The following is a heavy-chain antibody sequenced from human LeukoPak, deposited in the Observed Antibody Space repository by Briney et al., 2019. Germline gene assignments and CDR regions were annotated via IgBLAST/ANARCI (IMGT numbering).Heavy chain of an antibody. V-gene: IGHV4-59*08. CDR1: GGSINTYY. CDR2: FSYSGGP. J-gene: IGHJ3*02. D-gene: IGHD2-21*01. Sequence: SETLSLTCAVSGGSINTYYWSCIRQPPRKGLEWRGYFSYSGGPNYDPSIKSRVTISVDTSKNQFSLKLSSVTAAETAVYYCARPQYCGSNCYHAFEIWGQGTLVTVSS. CDR3: ARPQYCGSNCYHAFEI.